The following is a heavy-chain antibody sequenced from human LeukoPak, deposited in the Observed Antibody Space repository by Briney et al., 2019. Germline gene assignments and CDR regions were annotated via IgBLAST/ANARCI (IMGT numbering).Heavy chain of an antibody. J-gene: IGHJ6*02. CDR3: ARSPRITIFGAVRSYYYGMDV. V-gene: IGHV4-34*01. CDR1: GGSFSGYY. CDR2: INHSGST. D-gene: IGHD3-3*01. Sequence: SETLSLTCAVYGGSFSGYYWSWIRQPPGKGLEWIGEINHSGSTNYNPSLKSRVTISVDTSKNQFSLKLSSVTAADTAVYYCARSPRITIFGAVRSYYYGMDVWGQGTTVTVSS.